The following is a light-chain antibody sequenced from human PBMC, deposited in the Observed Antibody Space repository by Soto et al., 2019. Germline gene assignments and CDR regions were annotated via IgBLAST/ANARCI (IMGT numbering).Light chain of an antibody. CDR3: QHYDSLPLFT. CDR1: QDINNY. J-gene: IGKJ3*01. V-gene: IGKV1-33*01. Sequence: DIQMTQSPASLSASVGDRVTITCQASQDINNYLNWYQQKPGKAPKLLIYDASYLETGVPSRFSGSGSGTDFTFTISGLQPEDIATYYCQHYDSLPLFTFGPGTKVHFK. CDR2: DAS.